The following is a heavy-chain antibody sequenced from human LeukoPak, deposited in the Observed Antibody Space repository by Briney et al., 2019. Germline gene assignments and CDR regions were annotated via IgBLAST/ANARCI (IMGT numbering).Heavy chain of an antibody. CDR3: ARDGSSQHTELHNWVGL. V-gene: IGHV1-46*01. D-gene: IGHD1-26*01. J-gene: IGHJ5*02. CDR2: INPSDGAT. Sequence: ASVKVSCKASGYTFTKYYIHWVRQAPGQGLEWMGMINPSDGATTYAQRFQGRVTMTRDMSTSTVYMELSSLTSEDTAVYYCARDGSSQHTELHNWVGLWGPGTLVTVSS. CDR1: GYTFTKYY.